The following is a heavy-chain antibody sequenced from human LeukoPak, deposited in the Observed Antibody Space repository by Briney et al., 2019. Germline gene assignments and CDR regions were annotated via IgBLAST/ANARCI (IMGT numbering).Heavy chain of an antibody. CDR1: GGSISSYY. CDR3: ARARSGYYLNWFDP. V-gene: IGHV4-59*12. CDR2: IYYSGST. J-gene: IGHJ5*02. Sequence: SETLSLTCTVSGGSISSYYWSWIRQPPGKGLEWIGYIYYSGSTNYNPSLKSRVTISVDTSKNQFSLKLSSVTAADTAVYYCARARSGYYLNWFDPWGQGTRVIVSS. D-gene: IGHD3-22*01.